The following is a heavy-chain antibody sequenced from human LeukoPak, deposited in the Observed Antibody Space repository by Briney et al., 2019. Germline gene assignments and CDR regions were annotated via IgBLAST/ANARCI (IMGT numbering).Heavy chain of an antibody. V-gene: IGHV1-18*04. CDR1: GYTFTSYG. J-gene: IGHJ6*04. Sequence: ASVKVSCKASGYTFTSYGISWVRQAPGQGLEWMGWISAYNGNTNYAQKLQGRVTMTTDTSTSTAYMELRSLRSGDTAVYYCARVVGSWFGEYGMDVWGKGTTVTVSS. CDR2: ISAYNGNT. D-gene: IGHD3-10*01. CDR3: ARVVGSWFGEYGMDV.